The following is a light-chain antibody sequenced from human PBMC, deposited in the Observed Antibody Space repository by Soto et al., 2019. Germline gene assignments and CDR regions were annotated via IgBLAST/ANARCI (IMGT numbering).Light chain of an antibody. Sequence: VLTQSPGTLSLSPGERATLSCRASQSVRSNYLAWYQQKPGQTPRLLTYGASNRATGIPDRFSGSGSGTDFTLTISRLEPEDFAFYYCQQYGTSPGLFSFGPGTKVDIK. J-gene: IGKJ3*01. CDR1: QSVRSNY. V-gene: IGKV3-20*01. CDR3: QQYGTSPGLFS. CDR2: GAS.